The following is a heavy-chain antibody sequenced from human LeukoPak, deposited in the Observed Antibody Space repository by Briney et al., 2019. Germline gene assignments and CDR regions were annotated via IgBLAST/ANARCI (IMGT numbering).Heavy chain of an antibody. J-gene: IGHJ4*02. CDR2: IWYDGSNK. CDR3: ARGRGADYGGNSGYFDY. D-gene: IGHD4-23*01. CDR1: GFTFSGFG. V-gene: IGHV3-33*01. Sequence: GKSLRLSCAGSGFTFSGFGMHWVRQAPGKGLGWVAVIWYDGSNKYYADSVKGRFTISRDNPKNTLYVQMNSLRAEDMAVYYCARGRGADYGGNSGYFDYWGQGTLVTVSS.